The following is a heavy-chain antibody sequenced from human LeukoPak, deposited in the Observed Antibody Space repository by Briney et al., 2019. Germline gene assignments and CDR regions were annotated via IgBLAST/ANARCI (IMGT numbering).Heavy chain of an antibody. Sequence: GGSLRLSCAASGFTFGSYAMSWVRQAPGEGLEWVSTISASGSNTYYADSVKGRFTISRDNSKNMLYLQMNSLRAEDTAVYYCARGPNSNWSGLDFWGQGTLLTVSS. V-gene: IGHV3-23*01. D-gene: IGHD6-6*01. CDR3: ARGPNSNWSGLDF. CDR1: GFTFGSYA. J-gene: IGHJ4*02. CDR2: ISASGSNT.